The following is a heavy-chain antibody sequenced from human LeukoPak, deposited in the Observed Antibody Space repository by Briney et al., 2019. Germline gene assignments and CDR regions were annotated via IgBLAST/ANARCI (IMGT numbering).Heavy chain of an antibody. Sequence: ASVKVSCKASGYTFTGYYMHWVRQAPGQGLEWMGWINPNSGGTNYAQKFQGRVTMTRGTSISTAYMELSRLRSDDTAVYYCARGSSQSTYILWPGLELDYWGQGTLVTVSS. J-gene: IGHJ4*02. CDR1: GYTFTGYY. V-gene: IGHV1-2*02. D-gene: IGHD3-10*01. CDR2: INPNSGGT. CDR3: ARGSSQSTYILWPGLELDY.